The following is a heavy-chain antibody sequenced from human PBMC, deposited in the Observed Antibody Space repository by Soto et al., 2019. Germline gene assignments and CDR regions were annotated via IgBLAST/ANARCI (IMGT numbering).Heavy chain of an antibody. CDR3: AKDRDGAAAGPTKFYGMDV. V-gene: IGHV3-23*01. J-gene: IGHJ6*02. CDR2: ISGSGDST. CDR1: GFTFSSYA. D-gene: IGHD6-13*01. Sequence: EVQLLESGGGLVQPGGSLRLSCAASGFTFSSYAMSWVRQAPGKGLEWVSVISGSGDSTYYADSVRGRFTIYRDNYKNTLYLQMNSLRAEDTAVYYCAKDRDGAAAGPTKFYGMDVWGQGTTVTVSS.